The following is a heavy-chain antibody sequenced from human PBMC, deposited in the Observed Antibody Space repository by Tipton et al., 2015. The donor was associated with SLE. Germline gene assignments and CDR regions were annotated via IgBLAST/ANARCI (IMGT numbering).Heavy chain of an antibody. CDR2: ISANGGNTYYTGSPGST. V-gene: IGHV3-23*01. Sequence: SLRLSCVASGSTFSSYAMSWVRQAPGKGLEWVSVISANGGNTYYTGSPGSTFYADSVKGRFTISRDNSKNTLYLQMNSLRAEDTAVYYCAKEVLDSSSWSVYYHYGMDVWGQGTTVTVSS. J-gene: IGHJ6*02. D-gene: IGHD6-13*01. CDR3: AKEVLDSSSWSVYYHYGMDV. CDR1: GSTFSSYA.